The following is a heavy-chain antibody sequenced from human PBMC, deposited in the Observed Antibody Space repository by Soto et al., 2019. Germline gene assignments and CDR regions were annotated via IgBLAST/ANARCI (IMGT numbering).Heavy chain of an antibody. CDR2: IYYSGST. Sequence: SETLSLTCTVSGGSISSYYWSWIRQPPGKGLEWIGYIYYSGSTNYNPSLKSRVTISVDTSKNQFSLKLSSVTAADTAVYYCGTHVPVQGVANSSDPWGQETGVTVP. D-gene: IGHD3-10*01. J-gene: IGHJ5*02. CDR1: GGSISSYY. CDR3: GTHVPVQGVANSSDP. V-gene: IGHV4-59*08.